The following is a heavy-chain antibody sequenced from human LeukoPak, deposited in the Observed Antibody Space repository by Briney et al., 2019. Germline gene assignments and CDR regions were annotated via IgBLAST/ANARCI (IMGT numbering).Heavy chain of an antibody. CDR3: ARGSLVHYYGSGSYRIRAGFDS. D-gene: IGHD3-10*01. Sequence: GGSLRLSCAASGFTFSNYEMNWVRQAPGKGLEWLSYISGNGNTIYYADSVKGRFTISRDDAKNSLYLQMNSLRAEDTAVYYCARGSLVHYYGSGSYRIRAGFDSWGQGTLVTVSS. V-gene: IGHV3-48*03. CDR1: GFTFSNYE. J-gene: IGHJ4*02. CDR2: ISGNGNTI.